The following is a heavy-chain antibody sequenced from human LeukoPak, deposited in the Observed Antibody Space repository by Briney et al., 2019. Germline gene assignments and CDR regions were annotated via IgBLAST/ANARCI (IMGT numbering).Heavy chain of an antibody. J-gene: IGHJ4*02. V-gene: IGHV4-39*07. CDR2: IYYSGST. CDR1: GGSISSSSYN. Sequence: SETLSLTCTVSGGSISSSSYNWGWIRQPPGKGLEWIGSIYYSGSTYYNPSLKSRVTISVDTSKNQFSLKLSSVTAADTAVYYCASGAGGSGYALFDYWGQGTLVTVSS. CDR3: ASGAGGSGYALFDY. D-gene: IGHD3-3*01.